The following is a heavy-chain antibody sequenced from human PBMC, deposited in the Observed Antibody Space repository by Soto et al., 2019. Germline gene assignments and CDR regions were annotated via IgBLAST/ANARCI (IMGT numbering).Heavy chain of an antibody. CDR3: ARALDQDLLCVGSKVEAFDI. CDR1: GGTFSSYT. V-gene: IGHV1-69*02. D-gene: IGHD3-10*01. J-gene: IGHJ3*02. CDR2: IIPILGIA. Sequence: QVQLVQSGAEVKKPGSSVKVSCKASGGTFSSYTISWVRQAPGQGLEWMGRIIPILGIANYAQKFQGRVTITADKSTSTAYMELSSLRSEDTAVYYCARALDQDLLCVGSKVEAFDIWGQGTMVTVSS.